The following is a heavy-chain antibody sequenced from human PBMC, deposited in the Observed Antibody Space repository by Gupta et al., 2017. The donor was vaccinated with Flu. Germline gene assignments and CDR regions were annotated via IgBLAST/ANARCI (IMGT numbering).Heavy chain of an antibody. J-gene: IGHJ5*02. D-gene: IGHD5-12*01. CDR3: ARQRFNVDIVATESTNNWFDP. CDR2: IYPGDSDT. V-gene: IGHV5-51*01. Sequence: GESLKISCKGSGYSFTSYWIGWVRQMPGKGLEWMGIIYPGDSDTRYSPSFQGQVTISADKSISTAYLQWSSLKASDTAMYYCARQRFNVDIVATESTNNWFDPWGQGTLVTVSS. CDR1: GYSFTSYW.